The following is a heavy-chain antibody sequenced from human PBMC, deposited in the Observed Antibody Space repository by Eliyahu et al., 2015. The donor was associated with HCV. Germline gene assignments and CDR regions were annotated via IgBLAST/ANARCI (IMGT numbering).Heavy chain of an antibody. D-gene: IGHD3-9*01. V-gene: IGHV3-53*02. CDR2: IYSGGST. Sequence: EVQLVETGGGLIQPGGSLRLSCAASGFTVSSNYMSWVRQAPGKGLEWVSVIYSGGSTYYADSVKGRFTISRDNSKNTLYLQMNSLRAEDTAVYYCARAGGYDILTGYLDYWGQGTLVTVSS. CDR1: GFTVSSNY. CDR3: ARAGGYDILTGYLDY. J-gene: IGHJ4*02.